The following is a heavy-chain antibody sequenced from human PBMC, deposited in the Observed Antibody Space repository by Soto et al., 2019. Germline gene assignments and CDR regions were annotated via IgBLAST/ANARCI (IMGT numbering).Heavy chain of an antibody. Sequence: GGSLRLSCAASGFTFSSYAMSWVRQAPGKGLEWVSAISGSGGSTYYADSVKGRFTISRDNSKNTLYLQMNSLRAEDTAVYYCAKAQDIVVVPAGAYGYYYYYGMDVWGQGTTVTVSS. J-gene: IGHJ6*02. CDR1: GFTFSSYA. D-gene: IGHD2-2*01. CDR3: AKAQDIVVVPAGAYGYYYYYGMDV. CDR2: ISGSGGST. V-gene: IGHV3-23*01.